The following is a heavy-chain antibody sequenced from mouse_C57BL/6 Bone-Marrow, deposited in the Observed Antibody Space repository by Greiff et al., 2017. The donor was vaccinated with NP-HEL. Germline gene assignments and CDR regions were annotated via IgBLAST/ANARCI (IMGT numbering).Heavy chain of an antibody. V-gene: IGHV6-3*01. D-gene: IGHD1-1*01. CDR3: TGTVPPWFAY. CDR2: IRLKSDNYAT. Sequence: EVKLQESGGGLVQPGGSMKLSCVASGFTFSNYWMNWVRQSPEKGLEWVAQIRLKSDNYATHYAESVKGRFTISRDDSKSSVYLQMNNLRAEDTGIYYCTGTVPPWFAYWGQGTLVTVSA. CDR1: GFTFSNYW. J-gene: IGHJ3*01.